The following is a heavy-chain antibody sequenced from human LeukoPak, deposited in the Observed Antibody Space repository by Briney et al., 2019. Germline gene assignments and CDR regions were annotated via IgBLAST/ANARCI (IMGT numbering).Heavy chain of an antibody. CDR2: INQDGSEK. V-gene: IGHV3-7*01. CDR1: GFTFSSYW. CDR3: ARDARYSGSGNYYNKFFDY. D-gene: IGHD3-10*01. Sequence: GGSLRLSCAASGFTFSSYWMTWVRQAPGKGLEWVASINQDGSEKYYVDSVKGRFTISRDNTKNLVYLQINSLRAEDTAVYYCARDARYSGSGNYYNKFFDYWGQGTLVTVSS. J-gene: IGHJ4*02.